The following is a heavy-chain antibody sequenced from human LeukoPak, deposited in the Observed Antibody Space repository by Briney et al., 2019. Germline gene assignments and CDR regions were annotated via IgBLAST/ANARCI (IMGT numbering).Heavy chain of an antibody. J-gene: IGHJ4*02. CDR3: ARERTGYSSGWIYDY. Sequence: GGSLRLSCVASGFTFSSYWMTCVRQAPGKGLACVAHINPDGSGKTYVDSVKGRVTISRDNAKNSLYLQMNSLRAEDTALYYCARERTGYSSGWIYDYWGQGTLVTVSS. D-gene: IGHD6-19*01. V-gene: IGHV3-7*03. CDR1: GFTFSSYW. CDR2: INPDGSGK.